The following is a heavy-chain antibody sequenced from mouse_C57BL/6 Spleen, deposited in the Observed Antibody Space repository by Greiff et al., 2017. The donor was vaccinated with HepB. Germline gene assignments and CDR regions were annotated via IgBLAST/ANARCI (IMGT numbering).Heavy chain of an antibody. V-gene: IGHV1-85*01. CDR3: ARSEYYYGSSPAWFAY. D-gene: IGHD1-1*01. Sequence: QVQLKHSGPELVKPGASVKLSCKASGYTFTSYDINWVKQRPGQGLEWIGWIYPRDGSTKYNEKFKGKATLTVDTSSSTAYMELHSLTSEDSAVYFCARSEYYYGSSPAWFAYWGQGTLVTVSA. CDR1: GYTFTSYD. J-gene: IGHJ3*01. CDR2: IYPRDGST.